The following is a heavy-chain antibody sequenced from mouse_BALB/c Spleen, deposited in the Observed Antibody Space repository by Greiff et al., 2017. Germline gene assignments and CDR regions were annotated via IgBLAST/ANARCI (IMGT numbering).Heavy chain of an antibody. CDR3: ATGTERTWFAY. D-gene: IGHD4-1*01. J-gene: IGHJ3*01. V-gene: IGHV14-1*02. CDR2: IDPENGNT. CDR1: GFNIKDYY. Sequence: EVKLQQSGAELVRPGALVKLSCKASGFNIKDYYMHWVKQRPEQGLEWIGWIDPENGNTIYDPKFQGKASITADTSSNTAYLQLSSLTSEDTAVYYCATGTERTWFAYWGQGTLVTVSA.